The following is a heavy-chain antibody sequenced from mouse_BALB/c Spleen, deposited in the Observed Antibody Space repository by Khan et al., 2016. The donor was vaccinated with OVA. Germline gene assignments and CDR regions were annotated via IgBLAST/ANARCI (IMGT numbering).Heavy chain of an antibody. Sequence: EVQLKESGPELVKPGASVKISCKTSGYTFPEYTVHWVKQSLGKSLDWIGVHNPKNGGTAYNQKFKGQTTLTVDKSSSTAYMEFRSLTSEDSAVYYCARDAGRYWGQGTSVTVAS. CDR3: ARDAGRY. J-gene: IGHJ4*01. CDR1: GYTFPEYT. CDR2: HNPKNGGT. V-gene: IGHV1-18*01. D-gene: IGHD3-3*01.